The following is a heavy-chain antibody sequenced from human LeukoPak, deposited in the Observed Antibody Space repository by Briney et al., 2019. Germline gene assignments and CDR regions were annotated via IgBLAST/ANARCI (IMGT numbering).Heavy chain of an antibody. D-gene: IGHD1-26*01. CDR2: IHRDGRTT. CDR3: AKTRRSGTEYGDFDH. Sequence: GGSLRLSCAASGFNFADFDMHWVRQTPGKWLEWVSLIHRDGRTTYYADSVKGRFTISRDNSRTSLYLQMNSLRTEDTALYHCAKTRRSGTEYGDFDHWGQGTQVTVST. CDR1: GFNFADFD. V-gene: IGHV3-43*02. J-gene: IGHJ4*02.